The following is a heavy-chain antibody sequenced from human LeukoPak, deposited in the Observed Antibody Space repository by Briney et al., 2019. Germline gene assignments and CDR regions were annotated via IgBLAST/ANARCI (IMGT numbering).Heavy chain of an antibody. CDR2: IRYDARNI. D-gene: IGHD5-18*01. Sequence: PGGXLRLSCAASGFTFSNYGMHWVRQAPGKGLEGVAFIRYDARNIYYADSVKGRFTISRDNSKKTLYLQMNSLRAEDTAFYYCAKDIYSYGELDHWGQGTLVIVSS. CDR1: GFTFSNYG. CDR3: AKDIYSYGELDH. V-gene: IGHV3-30*02. J-gene: IGHJ4*02.